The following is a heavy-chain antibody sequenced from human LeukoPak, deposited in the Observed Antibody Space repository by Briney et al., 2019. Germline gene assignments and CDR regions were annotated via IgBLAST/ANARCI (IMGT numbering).Heavy chain of an antibody. CDR1: GFTFSSYS. J-gene: IGHJ3*02. D-gene: IGHD1-20*01. Sequence: GGSLRLSCAASGFTFSSYSMNWVRQAPGKGLEWVSSISSSSSYIYYADSVKGRFTISRDNAKNSLYLQMNSLRAEDTAVYYCARDLTGIEVGAFDIWGQGTMVTVSS. V-gene: IGHV3-21*01. CDR2: ISSSSSYI. CDR3: ARDLTGIEVGAFDI.